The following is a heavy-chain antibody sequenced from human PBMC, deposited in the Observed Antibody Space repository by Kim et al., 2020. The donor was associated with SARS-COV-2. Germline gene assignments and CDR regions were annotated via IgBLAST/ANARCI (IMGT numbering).Heavy chain of an antibody. J-gene: IGHJ4*02. D-gene: IGHD2-21*02. V-gene: IGHV3-15*01. Sequence: GGSLRLSCAASGFNFNKAWMSWVRQAPGKGLEWVGRIKSTGDGGTIDYAAPAKGRFTISRDDSKNTVDLQMNSLKTEDTAGYYCTTDRGAYCGGDCYEGYWGQGTLVTVSS. CDR1: GFNFNKAW. CDR2: IKSTGDGGTI. CDR3: TTDRGAYCGGDCYEGY.